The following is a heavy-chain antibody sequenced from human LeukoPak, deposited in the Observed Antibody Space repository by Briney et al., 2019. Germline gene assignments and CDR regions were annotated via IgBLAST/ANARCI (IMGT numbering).Heavy chain of an antibody. J-gene: IGHJ4*02. D-gene: IGHD3-10*01. V-gene: IGHV3-30*18. CDR1: GFTFSSYG. Sequence: GGSLRLSCAASGFTFSSYGMHWVRQAPGKGLEWVAVISYDGSNKYYADSVKGRFTISRDNSKNTLYLQMNSLRAEDTAVYYCAKAGLVLWFGEIDYWGQGTLVTVSS. CDR2: ISYDGSNK. CDR3: AKAGLVLWFGEIDY.